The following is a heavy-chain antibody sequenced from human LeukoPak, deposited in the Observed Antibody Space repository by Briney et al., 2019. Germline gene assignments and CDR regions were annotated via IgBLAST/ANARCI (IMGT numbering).Heavy chain of an antibody. CDR2: IYYSGNT. J-gene: IGHJ3*02. Sequence: SETLSLTCTVSGGSIRSYYWNWIRQPPGKGLEWIGYIYYSGNTNYNPSLKSRVTISVDTSKNQFSLKLTSVTAADTAVYYCARDKGLPQAFDIWGQGTMVTVSS. D-gene: IGHD5/OR15-5a*01. V-gene: IGHV4-59*01. CDR3: ARDKGLPQAFDI. CDR1: GGSIRSYY.